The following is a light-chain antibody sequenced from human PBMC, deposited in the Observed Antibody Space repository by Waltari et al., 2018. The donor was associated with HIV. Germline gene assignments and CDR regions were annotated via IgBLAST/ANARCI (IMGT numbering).Light chain of an antibody. V-gene: IGLV3-25*03. Sequence: SYELTQPPSVSVSPGQTARITCSGDALPKQYAYWYQQKPGQAPVLVIYKDSERPSGIPGRFSGSSSGTTVTLTISGVQAEDEADYYCQSADSSGTSVFGGGTKLTVL. CDR2: KDS. J-gene: IGLJ2*01. CDR3: QSADSSGTSV. CDR1: ALPKQY.